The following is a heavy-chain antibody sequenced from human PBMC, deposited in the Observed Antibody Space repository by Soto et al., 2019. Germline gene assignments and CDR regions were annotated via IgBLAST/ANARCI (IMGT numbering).Heavy chain of an antibody. CDR1: GDSVGNGPYY. Sequence: QVRLQESGPGLVKPSETLSLSCLVSGDSVGNGPYYWSWIRQSPVEGLEWIAYIYYSGSTNVNPSLESRVNISIDMSKNQFFLELRSVTAADAAVYFCARVGSSCHSGGCYYYYGLGVWGQGPTVAISS. D-gene: IGHD1-26*01. CDR3: ARVGSSCHSGGCYYYYGLGV. V-gene: IGHV4-61*01. CDR2: IYYSGST. J-gene: IGHJ6*02.